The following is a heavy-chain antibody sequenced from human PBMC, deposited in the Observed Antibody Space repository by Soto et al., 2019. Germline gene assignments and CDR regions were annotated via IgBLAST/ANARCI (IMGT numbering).Heavy chain of an antibody. CDR1: GGSISSSNW. D-gene: IGHD3-10*01. CDR2: IYHSGGT. V-gene: IGHV4-4*02. J-gene: IGHJ5*02. CDR3: ARVNSGSFSNWCDP. Sequence: QVQLQESGPGLVKPSGTLSLTCAVSGGSISSSNWCNWVRQPPGKGLEWIGEIYHSGGTNYNPSIKSRVTISVDKSKNHFSLKLSSVTAADTAVYYCARVNSGSFSNWCDPWGQGTLVTVSS.